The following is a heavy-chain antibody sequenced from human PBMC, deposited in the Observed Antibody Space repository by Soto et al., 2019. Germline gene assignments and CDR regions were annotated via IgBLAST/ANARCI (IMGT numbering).Heavy chain of an antibody. D-gene: IGHD1-7*01. V-gene: IGHV3-7*01. J-gene: IGHJ4*01. CDR3: ARDVSSRLAENYYFDF. Sequence: GGSLRLSCAASGFTFSDYWMSWVRQAPGKGLEWVASIKKDGSEIYYVDSVKGRFTISRDDAKNSLCLQMNSLRAEDTALYFCARDVSSRLAENYYFDFWGQGALVTVSS. CDR1: GFTFSDYW. CDR2: IKKDGSEI.